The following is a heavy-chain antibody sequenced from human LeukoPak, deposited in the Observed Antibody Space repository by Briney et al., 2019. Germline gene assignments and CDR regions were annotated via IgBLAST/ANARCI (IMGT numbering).Heavy chain of an antibody. Sequence: PGGSLRLSCAASGFTFSSYSMNWVRQAPGKGLEWVSSISSSSSYIYYADSVKGRFTISRDNAKNSLYLQMNSLRAEDTAVYYCARDFPTLLYFGEALGYWGQGTLVTVSS. CDR1: GFTFSSYS. CDR2: ISSSSSYI. D-gene: IGHD3-10*01. CDR3: ARDFPTLLYFGEALGY. J-gene: IGHJ4*02. V-gene: IGHV3-21*04.